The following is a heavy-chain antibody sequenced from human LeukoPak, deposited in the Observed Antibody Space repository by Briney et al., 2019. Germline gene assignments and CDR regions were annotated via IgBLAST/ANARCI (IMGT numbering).Heavy chain of an antibody. Sequence: GGSLRLSCAASGFTFSGYWMHWVRQAPGKGLEWVSIIYSGGYTDYADSVKGRFTISRDNSKNTLDLQMNSLRAEDTAVYYCARRLEYSGSKGVFDYWGQGTLVTVSS. J-gene: IGHJ4*02. CDR2: IYSGGYT. CDR3: ARRLEYSGSKGVFDY. D-gene: IGHD1-26*01. V-gene: IGHV3-66*01. CDR1: GFTFSGYW.